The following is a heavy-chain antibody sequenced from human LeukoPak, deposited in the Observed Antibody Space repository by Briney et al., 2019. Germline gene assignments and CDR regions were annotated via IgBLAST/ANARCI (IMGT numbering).Heavy chain of an antibody. CDR1: GGSISSYY. CDR2: IYYSGST. J-gene: IGHJ4*02. V-gene: IGHV4-59*01. Sequence: PSETLSLTXTVSGGSISSYYWSWIRQPPGKGMEWIGYIYYSGSTNYNPSLKSRVTISVDTSKNQFSLKLSSVTAADTAVYYCARGGTTIDYWGQGTLVTVSS. CDR3: ARGGTTIDY. D-gene: IGHD4-11*01.